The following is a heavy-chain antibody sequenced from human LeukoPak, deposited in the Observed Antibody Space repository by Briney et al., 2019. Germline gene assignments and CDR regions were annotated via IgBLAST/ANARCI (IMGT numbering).Heavy chain of an antibody. Sequence: GGSLRLSCAASGFTFSSYSMNWVRQAPGKGLEWVSYISSSSRTIYYADSVKGRFTISRDNAKNSLYLQMNSLRDEDTAVCYCARGSAYYYDSSGDDFDYWGQGTLVTVSS. J-gene: IGHJ4*02. D-gene: IGHD3-22*01. CDR2: ISSSSRTI. V-gene: IGHV3-48*02. CDR1: GFTFSSYS. CDR3: ARGSAYYYDSSGDDFDY.